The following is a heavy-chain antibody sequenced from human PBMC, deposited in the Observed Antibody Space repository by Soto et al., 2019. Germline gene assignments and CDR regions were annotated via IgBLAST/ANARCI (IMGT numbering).Heavy chain of an antibody. Sequence: EVQLVESRGGLVQPGRSLRLSCVASGFSFDDFVMNWVRQRPGKGLEWVSSVSWNSGAKLYADSVKGRFAISRDSAKKSVYLQMNSLRPDDTAFYYCAKGVATAVPALDYWGQGTLVTVSS. D-gene: IGHD2-21*02. CDR3: AKGVATAVPALDY. CDR1: GFSFDDFV. V-gene: IGHV3-9*01. J-gene: IGHJ4*02. CDR2: VSWNSGAK.